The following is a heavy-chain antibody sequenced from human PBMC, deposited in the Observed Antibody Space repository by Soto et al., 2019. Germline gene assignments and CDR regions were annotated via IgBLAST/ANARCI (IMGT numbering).Heavy chain of an antibody. Sequence: GGSLRLSCAASGFTFSNAWMSWVRQAPGKGLEWVGRIKSKTDGGTTDYAAPVKGRFTISRDDSKNTLYLQMNSLKTEDTAVYYCTTAAWYSSGSNWFDPWGQGTLVTVS. CDR2: IKSKTDGGTT. CDR1: GFTFSNAW. V-gene: IGHV3-15*01. CDR3: TTAAWYSSGSNWFDP. J-gene: IGHJ5*02. D-gene: IGHD6-19*01.